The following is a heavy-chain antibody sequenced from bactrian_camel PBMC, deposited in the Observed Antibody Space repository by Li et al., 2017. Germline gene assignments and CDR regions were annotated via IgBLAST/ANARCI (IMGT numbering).Heavy chain of an antibody. J-gene: IGHJ4*01. Sequence: HVQLVESGGGSVQAGGSLTLSCAFSGYTYSGHCMGWFRQTPGKEREGVAGIDSDGRTTYSPSVKGRFTISRDSAKNTVYLQMNNLQPEDTATYYCAEGRGSRGEHCYSLNYWGQGTQVTVS. CDR3: AEGRGSRGEHCYSLNY. CDR1: GYTYSGHC. V-gene: IGHV3S53*01. D-gene: IGHD6*01. CDR2: IDSDGRT.